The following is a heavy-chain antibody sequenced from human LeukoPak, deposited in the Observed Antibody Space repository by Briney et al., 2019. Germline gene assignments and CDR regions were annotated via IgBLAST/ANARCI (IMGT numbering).Heavy chain of an antibody. CDR3: AKGSTVTPGYFDY. V-gene: IGHV3-23*01. Sequence: HPGGTLRLSCAASGFMFRSYGTNWVRQAPGKGLEWVSGITGSGDITYYADSVKGQFTISRDNSKNTLYLQMNSLRAEDTAVYYCAKGSTVTPGYFDYWGQGTLVTVSS. CDR1: GFMFRSYG. J-gene: IGHJ4*02. CDR2: ITGSGDIT. D-gene: IGHD4-17*01.